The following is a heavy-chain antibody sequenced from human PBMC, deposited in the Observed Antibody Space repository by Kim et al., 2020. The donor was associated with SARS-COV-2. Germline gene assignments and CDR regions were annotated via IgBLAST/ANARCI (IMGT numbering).Heavy chain of an antibody. CDR3: AKLTRY. CDR2: INAGGDIA. V-gene: IGHV3-23*01. J-gene: IGHJ4*02. CDR1: GFTFSNPT. Sequence: GGSLRLSCAASGFTFSNPTMSWVRQAPGKGLEWVSSINAGGDIAYYADSVKGRFTISRDNSRSTLYLQMNSLRVEDTAIYYCAKLTRYWGQGTLATVSS.